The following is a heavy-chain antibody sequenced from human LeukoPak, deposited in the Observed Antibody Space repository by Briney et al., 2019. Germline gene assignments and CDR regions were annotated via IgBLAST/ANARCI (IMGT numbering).Heavy chain of an antibody. V-gene: IGHV3-11*01. CDR2: ISNSGSTI. D-gene: IGHD3-22*01. CDR3: ARSADSSGYFREIPLYYFDY. J-gene: IGHJ4*02. Sequence: PGGSLRLSCAASGFTFSDFYMTWIRQAPGKGLEWISHISNSGSTIHYADPLKGRFTISRDNAKNSLYLQINSLRAEDTAVYYCARSADSSGYFREIPLYYFDYWGQGTLVTVSS. CDR1: GFTFSDFY.